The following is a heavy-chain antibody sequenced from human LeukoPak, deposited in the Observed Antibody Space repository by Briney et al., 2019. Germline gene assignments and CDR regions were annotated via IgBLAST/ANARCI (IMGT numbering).Heavy chain of an antibody. CDR1: GYTYTTYG. J-gene: IGHJ4*02. D-gene: IGHD2-2*01. V-gene: IGHV1-18*01. Sequence: ASVKVSCKASGYTYTTYGTSWVRQAPGQGLEWMGWINAYSGNTDYTQNLQGRLTMATDTSTTTAYMELRSLRSDDTAVYYCVFGECSSTSCYPRRDHWDQGTLVTVSS. CDR2: INAYSGNT. CDR3: VFGECSSTSCYPRRDH.